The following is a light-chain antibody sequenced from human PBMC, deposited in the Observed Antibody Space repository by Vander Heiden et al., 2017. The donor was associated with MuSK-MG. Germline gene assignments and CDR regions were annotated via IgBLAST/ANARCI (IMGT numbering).Light chain of an antibody. Sequence: SYVLTQPPSVSVAPGQTARITCGGNNIGSKSVHWYQQKPGQAPVLVVYDDSDRPSGIPQRFSGSNSGNTATLTITRVEAGDEADYYCQLWDDSGDRVFFGGGTKLTVL. CDR2: DDS. V-gene: IGLV3-21*02. J-gene: IGLJ2*01. CDR1: NIGSKS. CDR3: QLWDDSGDRVF.